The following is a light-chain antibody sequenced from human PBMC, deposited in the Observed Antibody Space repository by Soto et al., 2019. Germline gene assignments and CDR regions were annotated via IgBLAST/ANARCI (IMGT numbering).Light chain of an antibody. CDR2: AAS. J-gene: IGKJ1*01. CDR3: QQSYNSPQT. CDR1: QTIMTY. V-gene: IGKV1-39*01. Sequence: DMQMTQSPSSLSASFGDEVTMTWWASQTIMTYLNWYQLKKGKPPRLLIYAASSLQSGVPSRFSGSGSGTDFNLPISRLQPEDFATYSCQQSYNSPQTFGQGTKVDIK.